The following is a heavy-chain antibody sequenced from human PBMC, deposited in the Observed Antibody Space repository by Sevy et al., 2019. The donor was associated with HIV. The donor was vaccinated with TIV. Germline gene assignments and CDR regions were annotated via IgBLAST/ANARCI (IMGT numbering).Heavy chain of an antibody. Sequence: GRSLRLSCAASGFTFSSYAMHWVRQAPGKGLEWVAVISYDGSNKYYADSVKGRFTISRDNSKNTLYLQMNSLRAEDTAVYYCARDLAVAGNRFDPWGQGTLVTVSS. V-gene: IGHV3-30-3*01. J-gene: IGHJ5*02. CDR2: ISYDGSNK. CDR1: GFTFSSYA. D-gene: IGHD6-19*01. CDR3: ARDLAVAGNRFDP.